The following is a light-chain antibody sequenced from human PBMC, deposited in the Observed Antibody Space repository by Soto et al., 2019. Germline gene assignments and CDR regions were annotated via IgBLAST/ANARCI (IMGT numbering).Light chain of an antibody. CDR3: QQDNNWPTT. Sequence: EIVMTQSPATLSVSPGERATLSCRASQSVSSNLAWYQQKPGQAPRLLIYGASTRATGIPARFSGSGSGTEFTLTISSLQSEDFAVYYCQQDNNWPTTF. J-gene: IGKJ4*02. V-gene: IGKV3-15*01. CDR2: GAS. CDR1: QSVSSN.